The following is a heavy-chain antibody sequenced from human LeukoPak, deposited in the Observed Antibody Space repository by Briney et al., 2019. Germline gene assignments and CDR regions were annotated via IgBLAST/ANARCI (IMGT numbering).Heavy chain of an antibody. CDR3: ARDAPNIDAFDI. CDR2: IYYSGST. Sequence: SETLSLTCTVSGGFISSYYWTWNRQPPGKGLEWIGYIYYSGSTNYNSSLKSRVTISLDTSKNQFSLRLSSVTAADTAVYYCARDAPNIDAFDIWGQGTMVTVSS. J-gene: IGHJ3*02. V-gene: IGHV4-59*01. CDR1: GGFISSYY. D-gene: IGHD2/OR15-2a*01.